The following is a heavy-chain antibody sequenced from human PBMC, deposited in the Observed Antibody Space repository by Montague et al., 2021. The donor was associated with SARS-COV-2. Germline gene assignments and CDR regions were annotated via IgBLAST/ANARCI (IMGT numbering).Heavy chain of an antibody. D-gene: IGHD6-13*01. CDR1: GDSVVELSRG. CDR2: LHYRKKRYY. V-gene: IGHV6-1*01. CDR3: ARDPRYSLSWSFDY. Sequence: CAISGDSVVELSRGWEEHTSELFRVLHLLRLLHYRKKRYYDYAVSVKSRMTISPDTSKNQFSLQLSSVTPEDRAVYYCARDPRYSLSWSFDYWGQGTLVTVSS. J-gene: IGHJ4*02.